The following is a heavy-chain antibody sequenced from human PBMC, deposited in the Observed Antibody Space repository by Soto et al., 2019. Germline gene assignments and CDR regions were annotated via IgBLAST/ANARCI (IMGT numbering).Heavy chain of an antibody. CDR2: IYYSGST. CDR3: ARGVYTYYYDSSGYHTYYYFDY. D-gene: IGHD3-22*01. Sequence: PLSLTCTVSGGSISSGDYYWSWIRQPPGKGLEWIGYIYYSGSTYYNPSLKSRVIISVDTSKNQFSLKLSSVTAADTAVYYCARGVYTYYYDSSGYHTYYYFDYWGQGTLVTVSS. J-gene: IGHJ4*02. V-gene: IGHV4-30-4*01. CDR1: GGSISSGDYY.